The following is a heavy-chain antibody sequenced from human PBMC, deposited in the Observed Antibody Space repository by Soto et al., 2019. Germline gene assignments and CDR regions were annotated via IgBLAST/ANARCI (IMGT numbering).Heavy chain of an antibody. Sequence: GEPLKISCKGSGHSFISYSIGWERQLPGKGLEWMGIIYPGDSDTRYSPSFQGRVTISADKSISTAYLQWSSLKASDTAMYYCARQGYDFWRSPPYGLDVYGQLTTFPVSS. V-gene: IGHV5-51*01. CDR2: IYPGDSDT. CDR3: ARQGYDFWRSPPYGLDV. CDR1: GHSFISYS. J-gene: IGHJ6*02. D-gene: IGHD3-3*01.